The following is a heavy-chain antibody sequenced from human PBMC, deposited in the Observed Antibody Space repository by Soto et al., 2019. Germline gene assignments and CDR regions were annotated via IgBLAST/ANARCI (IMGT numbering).Heavy chain of an antibody. CDR2: ISYDGSNK. V-gene: IGHV3-30*18. D-gene: IGHD6-13*01. CDR3: AKSVAAATPYGMDV. CDR1: GFTFISYA. J-gene: IGHJ6*02. Sequence: PGWSLRLSCASSGFTFISYAMHWVRQAPGKGLEWVAVISYDGSNKYYADSVKGRFTISRDNSKNTLYLQMNSLRAEDTAVYYCAKSVAAATPYGMDVWGQGTTVTVSS.